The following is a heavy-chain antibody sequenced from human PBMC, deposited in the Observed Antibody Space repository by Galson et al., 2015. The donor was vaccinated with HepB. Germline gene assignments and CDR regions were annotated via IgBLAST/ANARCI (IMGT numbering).Heavy chain of an antibody. D-gene: IGHD2-15*01. J-gene: IGHJ3*02. V-gene: IGHV1-18*04. CDR1: GYTFTGYH. Sequence: SVKVSCKASGYTFTGYHMHWVRQAPGQGLEWMGWISAYNGNTNYAQKLQGRVTMTTDTSTSTAYMELRSLRSDDTAVYYCAVGYCSGGSCDRRVLGFDIWGQGTMVTVSS. CDR2: ISAYNGNT. CDR3: AVGYCSGGSCDRRVLGFDI.